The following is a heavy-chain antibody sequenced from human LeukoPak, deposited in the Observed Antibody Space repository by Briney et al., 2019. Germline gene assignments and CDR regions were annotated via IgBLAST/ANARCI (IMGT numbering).Heavy chain of an antibody. CDR3: ARDNGGTVVTPIHY. V-gene: IGHV1-18*01. CDR1: GYTFTSYG. D-gene: IGHD2-21*02. J-gene: IGHJ4*02. CDR2: ISTWDGDT. Sequence: ASVKVSCKASGYTFTSYGVSWVRQAPGQGLEWMGWISTWDGDTNYAQNFQGRVTLTTDTSTTTAYMEVTSLRSDDTAVYYCARDNGGTVVTPIHYWGQGTLVTVSS.